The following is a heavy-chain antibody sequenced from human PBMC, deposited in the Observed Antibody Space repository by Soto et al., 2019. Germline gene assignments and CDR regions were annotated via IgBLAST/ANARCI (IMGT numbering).Heavy chain of an antibody. CDR1: GFTFSYYW. D-gene: IGHD2-21*02. CDR3: AKIAYCGGDCYLNFDY. Sequence: GGSLRLSCAASGFTFSYYWMSWVRQAPGKGLEWVANTKQDGSGESYVDSVKGRFTISRDNTKNSLYLQMNCLRAEDTAVYYCAKIAYCGGDCYLNFDYWGQGALVTVSS. CDR2: TKQDGSGE. J-gene: IGHJ4*02. V-gene: IGHV3-7*01.